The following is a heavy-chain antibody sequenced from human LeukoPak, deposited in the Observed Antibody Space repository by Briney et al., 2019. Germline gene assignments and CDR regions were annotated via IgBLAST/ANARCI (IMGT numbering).Heavy chain of an antibody. J-gene: IGHJ4*02. CDR3: ARSHSRDNTGWSVSRFDY. D-gene: IGHD6-19*01. Sequence: QSGGSLRLSCAASGFTFSSYEMNWVRQAPGKGLEWVSYISSSGSTIYYADSVKGRFTISRDNAKTSVYLQMNSLRAEDTAVYYCARSHSRDNTGWSVSRFDYWGRGTLVTVSS. V-gene: IGHV3-48*03. CDR1: GFTFSSYE. CDR2: ISSSGSTI.